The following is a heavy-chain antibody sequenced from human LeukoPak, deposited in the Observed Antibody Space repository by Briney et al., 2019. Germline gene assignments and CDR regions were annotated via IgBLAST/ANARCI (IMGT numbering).Heavy chain of an antibody. J-gene: IGHJ6*03. CDR3: ARGNNFNYYYYYMDV. V-gene: IGHV1-8*03. D-gene: IGHD1-20*01. CDR2: MNPNSGNT. Sequence: GASVKVSCKASGYTFTSYYMHWVRQATGQGLEWMGWMNPNSGNTGYAQKFQGRVTITRNTSISTAYMELSSLRSEDTAVYYCARGNNFNYYYYYMDVWGKGTTVTVSS. CDR1: GYTFTSYY.